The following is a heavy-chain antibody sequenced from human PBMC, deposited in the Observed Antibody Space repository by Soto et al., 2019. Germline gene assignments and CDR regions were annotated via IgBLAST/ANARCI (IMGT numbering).Heavy chain of an antibody. CDR3: ARHPGYCSGGSCNGQYTLDV. J-gene: IGHJ6*02. CDR1: GDSISSNSHN. Sequence: PSETLSLTSIFSGDSISSNSHNWSWNRQPPGKGLESIANIYYDGNTYYNPSLKSRVTISLDTSKNQFSLRLNSVTAADTAVYFCARHPGYCSGGSCNGQYTLDVWGQGTTVT. D-gene: IGHD2-15*01. CDR2: IYYDGNT. V-gene: IGHV4-39*01.